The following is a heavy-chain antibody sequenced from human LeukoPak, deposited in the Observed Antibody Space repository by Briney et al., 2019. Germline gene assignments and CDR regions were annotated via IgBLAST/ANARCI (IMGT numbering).Heavy chain of an antibody. CDR2: INSDGSST. J-gene: IGHJ4*02. Sequence: GGSLRLSCAASGFTFSSYWMHWVRQAPGKGLVWVSRINSDGSSTSYADSVKGRFTISRDNAKNTLYLQMNSLRAGDTAVYYCAKRAYYYGSGNYFYFDYWGQGTLVTVSS. CDR1: GFTFSSYW. D-gene: IGHD3-10*01. V-gene: IGHV3-74*01. CDR3: AKRAYYYGSGNYFYFDY.